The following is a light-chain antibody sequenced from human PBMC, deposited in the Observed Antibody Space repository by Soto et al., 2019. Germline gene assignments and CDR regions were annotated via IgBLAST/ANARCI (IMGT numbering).Light chain of an antibody. CDR2: DAS. V-gene: IGKV3D-11*02. J-gene: IGKJ5*01. Sequence: ETVMTQSPVTLSVSPGHTATLSCSAGQRVSSHVAWYQQKPGQAPRLLIYDASNRATGIPARFSGSGSGTDFTLTISSLEPEDFAVYYCQQRSNWQVTFGQGTRLEI. CDR3: QQRSNWQVT. CDR1: QRVSSH.